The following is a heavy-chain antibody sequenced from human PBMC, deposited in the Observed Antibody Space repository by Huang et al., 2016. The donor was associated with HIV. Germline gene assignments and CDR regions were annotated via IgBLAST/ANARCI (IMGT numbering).Heavy chain of an antibody. J-gene: IGHJ6*02. D-gene: IGHD3-10*01. CDR2: IDCGDKT. V-gene: IGHV3-53*01. Sequence: VQLVESGGALVQPGGSLRLSCTASGFPVTTNYMNWVRQAPGEGLGGFSTIDCGDKTSHGDSVEGRFTVSRDNSNNTLYLQMNSLRGEDTATYYCAREMMVRGVSVPITDGYFYYGMDVWGHGTTVSVSS. CDR1: GFPVTTNY. CDR3: AREMMVRGVSVPITDGYFYYGMDV.